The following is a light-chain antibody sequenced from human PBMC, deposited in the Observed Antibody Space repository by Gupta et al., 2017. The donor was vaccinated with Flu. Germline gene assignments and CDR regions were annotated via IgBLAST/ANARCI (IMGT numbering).Light chain of an antibody. CDR2: DDT. V-gene: IGLV3-21*02. CDR1: KIGRNA. J-gene: IGLJ3*02. CDR3: QMWDSSSDHGV. Sequence: ATLTCIKDKIGRNAVHWYLQRPGQAPVLFVYDDTLRPSGISDRFSGSISGLTATLTISRVEGGDEADYYCQMWDSSSDHGVFGGGTKLTV.